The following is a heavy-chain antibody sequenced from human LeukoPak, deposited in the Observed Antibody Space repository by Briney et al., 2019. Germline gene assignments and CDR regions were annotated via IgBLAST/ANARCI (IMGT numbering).Heavy chain of an antibody. CDR1: GETSSGYY. CDR2: INQSGDT. Sequence: SETLSLTCGVSGETSSGYYWSWLXQPPXKGXEWXXEINQSGDTNYNPSFESRVTMSVAASKKQFSLKVKSVTAADGAVYYCARSLSPYYDVTSAYWVWGYWGQGSLVIISA. CDR3: ARSLSPYYDVTSAYWVWGY. V-gene: IGHV4-34*01. D-gene: IGHD3-3*01. J-gene: IGHJ4*02.